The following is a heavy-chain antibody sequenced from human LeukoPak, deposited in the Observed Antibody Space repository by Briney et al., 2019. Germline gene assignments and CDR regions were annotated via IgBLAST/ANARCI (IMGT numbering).Heavy chain of an antibody. CDR3: AIFLASGSRGRGSGF. CDR1: GFTFSSYV. CDR2: ISESGAP. V-gene: IGHV3-23*01. Sequence: GGSLRLSCVGSGFTFSSYVMTWVRQPPGKGLEWVPGISESGAPFYVDSVNGRFAISRDNSRSTLFLQLSGLRVEDTAVYYCAIFLASGSRGRGSGFWGQGTLVTVSS. D-gene: IGHD3-10*01. J-gene: IGHJ4*02.